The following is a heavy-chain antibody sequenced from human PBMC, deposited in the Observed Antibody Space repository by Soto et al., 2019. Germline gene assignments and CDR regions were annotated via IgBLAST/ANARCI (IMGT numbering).Heavy chain of an antibody. J-gene: IGHJ6*02. V-gene: IGHV4-59*01. CDR2: IYYSGST. CDR1: GGSISSYY. CDR3: ARDLLISRGYHGMDV. Sequence: SQTLSLTCTVSGGSISSYYWSWIRQPPGKGLEWIGYIYYSGSTNYNPSLKSRVTISVDTSKNQFSLKLSSVTAADTAVYYCARDLLISRGYHGMDVWGQGTTVTVSS. D-gene: IGHD2-15*01.